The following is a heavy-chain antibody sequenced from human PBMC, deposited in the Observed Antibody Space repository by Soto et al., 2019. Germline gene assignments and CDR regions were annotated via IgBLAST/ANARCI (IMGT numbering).Heavy chain of an antibody. J-gene: IGHJ4*02. V-gene: IGHV3-21*01. CDR1: GFTFSSYS. D-gene: IGHD2-15*01. Sequence: GGSLRLSCAASGFTFSSYSMNWVRQAPGKGLEWVSSISSSSSYIYYADSVKGRFTISRDNAKNSLYLQMNSLRAEDTAVYYCARDREDIVVVVAATTGDFDYWGQGTLVTVSS. CDR2: ISSSSSYI. CDR3: ARDREDIVVVVAATTGDFDY.